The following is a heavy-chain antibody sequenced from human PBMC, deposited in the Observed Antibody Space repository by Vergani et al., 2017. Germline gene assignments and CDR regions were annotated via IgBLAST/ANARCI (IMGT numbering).Heavy chain of an antibody. CDR2: IVVGSGNT. CDR1: GFTFTSSA. D-gene: IGHD5-12*01. J-gene: IGHJ4*02. V-gene: IGHV1-58*01. CDR3: AISDSGYDFLDY. Sequence: QMQLVQSGPEVKKPGTSVKVSCKASGFTFTSSAVQWVRQARGQRLEWIGWIVVGSGNTNYAQKFQERVTITRDMSTSTAYMELSSLRSEDTAVYYCAISDSGYDFLDYWGQGTLVTASS.